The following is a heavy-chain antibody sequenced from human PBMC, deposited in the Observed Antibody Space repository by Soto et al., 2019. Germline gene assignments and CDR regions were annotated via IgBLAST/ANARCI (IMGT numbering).Heavy chain of an antibody. J-gene: IGHJ1*01. D-gene: IGHD3-22*01. CDR3: ASPPRYDSSGYPALRRFAEYFQH. V-gene: IGHV4-39*01. CDR2: IYYSGST. Sequence: QLQLQESGPGLVKPSETLSLTCTVSGGSISSSSYYWGWIRQPPGKGLEWIGSIYYSGSTYYNPSLKSRVTISVDTSKNQFSLKLSSVTAADTAVYYCASPPRYDSSGYPALRRFAEYFQHWGQGTLVTVSS. CDR1: GGSISSSSYY.